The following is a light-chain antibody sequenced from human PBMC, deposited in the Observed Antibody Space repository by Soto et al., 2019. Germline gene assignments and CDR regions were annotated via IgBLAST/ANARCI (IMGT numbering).Light chain of an antibody. CDR1: QSVSSN. J-gene: IGKJ1*01. CDR2: GAS. CDR3: QQYNNWPKT. Sequence: EIVMTQSPATLSVSPGERATLSCRASQSVSSNLGWYQQKPGQAPRLLIYGASTRATGIPARFSGSGSGTEFTLTISSLQSEDFAVYYCQQYNNWPKTSGQGTKVEIK. V-gene: IGKV3-15*01.